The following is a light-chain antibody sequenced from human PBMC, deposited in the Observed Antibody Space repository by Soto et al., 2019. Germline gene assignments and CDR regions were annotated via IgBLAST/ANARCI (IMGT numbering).Light chain of an antibody. Sequence: QSVLPKQPSGSGTPGQRVTIFCSGSSSNIGGNIVNWYQQLPGTAPKLLIFGNDQRPSWVPDRFSGSKSGTSASLAISGLQSEDEANYYCAAWDDSLNGVVFGGGTKVTVL. J-gene: IGLJ2*01. CDR3: AAWDDSLNGVV. CDR2: GND. V-gene: IGLV1-44*01. CDR1: SSNIGGNI.